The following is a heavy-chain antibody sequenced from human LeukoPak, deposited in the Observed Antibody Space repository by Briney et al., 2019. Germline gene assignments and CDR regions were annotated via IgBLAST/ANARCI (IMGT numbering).Heavy chain of an antibody. D-gene: IGHD5-12*01. Sequence: GGSLRLSCVASGFSFSSYPMNWVRQAPGKGLEWVSVIYSGGSTYYADSVKGRFTISRDNSKNTLYLQMNSLRAEDTAVYYCARDKWGYEYYYYGMDVWGQGTTVTVSS. V-gene: IGHV3-53*01. J-gene: IGHJ6*02. CDR3: ARDKWGYEYYYYGMDV. CDR1: GFSFSSYP. CDR2: IYSGGST.